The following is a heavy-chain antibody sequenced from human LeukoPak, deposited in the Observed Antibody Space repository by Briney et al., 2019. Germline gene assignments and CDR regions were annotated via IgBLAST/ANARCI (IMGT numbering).Heavy chain of an antibody. V-gene: IGHV3-66*01. D-gene: IGHD3-10*01. CDR2: IYSGGST. Sequence: GGSLRLSCAASEFSVGSNYMTWVRQAPGKGLEWVSLIYSGGSTYYADSVRGRFTISRDNSKNTLYLQMNSLRAEDTAVYYCAREKGSGSYFYMDVWGKGTTVTISS. CDR3: AREKGSGSYFYMDV. J-gene: IGHJ6*03. CDR1: EFSVGSNY.